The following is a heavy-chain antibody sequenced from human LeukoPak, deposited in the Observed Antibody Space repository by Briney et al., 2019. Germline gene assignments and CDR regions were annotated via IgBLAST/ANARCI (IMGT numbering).Heavy chain of an antibody. V-gene: IGHV3-23*01. CDR1: GFTFSNYW. Sequence: GGSLRLSCAASGFTFSNYWMSWVRQTPGKGLECVSALSGNGNTIYYADSVKGRFTISRDNSKNTLSLQMNSLRAEDTAVYYCAKALYGGHDYWGQGTLVTVSS. CDR3: AKALYGGHDY. D-gene: IGHD4-23*01. J-gene: IGHJ4*02. CDR2: LSGNGNTI.